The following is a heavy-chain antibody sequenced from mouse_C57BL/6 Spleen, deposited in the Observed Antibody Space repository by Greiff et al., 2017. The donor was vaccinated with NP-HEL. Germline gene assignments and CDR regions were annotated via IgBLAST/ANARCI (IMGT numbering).Heavy chain of an antibody. CDR2: IDASDSET. J-gene: IGHJ4*01. Sequence: VQLQQPGAELVRPGSSVKLSCKASGYTFTSYWMHWVKQRPIQGLEWIGNIDASDSETHYNQKFKDKATLTVDKSSSTAYMQLSSLTSEDSAVYYCARQTTVVAPYAMDYWGQGTSVTVSS. CDR1: GYTFTSYW. V-gene: IGHV1-52*01. D-gene: IGHD1-1*01. CDR3: ARQTTVVAPYAMDY.